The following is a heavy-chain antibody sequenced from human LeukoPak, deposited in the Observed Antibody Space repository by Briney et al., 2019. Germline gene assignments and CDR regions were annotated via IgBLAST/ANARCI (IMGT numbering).Heavy chain of an antibody. J-gene: IGHJ4*02. Sequence: SETLSLTCTVSGGSVSSSSYYWGWIRQPPGKGLEWIGSIYYSGSTYYNPSLKSRVTISVDTSKNQFSLKLSSVTAADTAVYYCARQSGYYRAYWGQGTLVTVSS. CDR2: IYYSGST. D-gene: IGHD3-22*01. CDR1: GGSVSSSSYY. CDR3: ARQSGYYRAY. V-gene: IGHV4-39*01.